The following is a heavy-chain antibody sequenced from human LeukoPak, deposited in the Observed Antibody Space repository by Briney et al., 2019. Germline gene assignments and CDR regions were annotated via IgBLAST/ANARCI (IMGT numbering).Heavy chain of an antibody. CDR1: GFTFSNAW. V-gene: IGHV3-15*01. D-gene: IGHD5-24*01. J-gene: IGHJ4*02. Sequence: GGSLRLSCAASGFTFSNAWMSWVRQAPGKGLEWVGRIKSKTDGGTTDYAAPVKGRFTISRDDSKNTLYLQMNSLKTEDTAVYYCTTVVRDGYTEEDDYWGQGTLVTVSS. CDR2: IKSKTDGGTT. CDR3: TTVVRDGYTEEDDY.